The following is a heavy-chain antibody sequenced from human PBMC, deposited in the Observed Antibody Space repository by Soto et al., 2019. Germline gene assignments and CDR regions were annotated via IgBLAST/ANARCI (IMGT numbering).Heavy chain of an antibody. D-gene: IGHD2-2*01. J-gene: IGHJ6*02. Sequence: GGSLRLSCAISGFTFSSYGMRWVRQAPGKGLQWVAGISDDGSKKYYADSVKGRFTISRDNSKNTLYLQMNSLRAEDTAVYYCAKDRRYCIGNSCYYADYFGMDVWGQGTTVTVSS. CDR3: AKDRRYCIGNSCYYADYFGMDV. V-gene: IGHV3-30*18. CDR2: ISDDGSKK. CDR1: GFTFSSYG.